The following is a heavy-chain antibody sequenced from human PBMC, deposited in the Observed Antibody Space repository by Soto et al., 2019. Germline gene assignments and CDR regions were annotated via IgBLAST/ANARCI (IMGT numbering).Heavy chain of an antibody. Sequence: SVKVSFKTSGYTFITSGISWVRQAPGQGLEWVGWIRPDNGNRKSAQRLQGRVTLTTGTSASTAYMELRSLTSDDTAMYYCARDTESNRYNDWGQGTLVTVSS. D-gene: IGHD1-20*01. J-gene: IGHJ1*01. CDR1: GYTFITSG. CDR2: IRPDNGNR. V-gene: IGHV1-18*01. CDR3: ARDTESNRYND.